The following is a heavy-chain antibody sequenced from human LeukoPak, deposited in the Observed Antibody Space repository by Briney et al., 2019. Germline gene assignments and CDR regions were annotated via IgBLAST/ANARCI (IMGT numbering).Heavy chain of an antibody. D-gene: IGHD3-16*01. Sequence: SVKVSCKASGGTFSSYAISWVRQAPGQGLEWMGGIIPIFGTANYAQKFQGRVTITADESTSTAYMELSSLRSEDTAVYYCARDLMGEWGPQGGVFDYWGQGTLVTVSS. CDR1: GGTFSSYA. V-gene: IGHV1-69*13. CDR2: IIPIFGTA. J-gene: IGHJ4*02. CDR3: ARDLMGEWGPQGGVFDY.